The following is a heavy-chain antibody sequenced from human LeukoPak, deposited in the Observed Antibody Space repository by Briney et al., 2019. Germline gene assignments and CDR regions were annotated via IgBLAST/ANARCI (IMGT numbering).Heavy chain of an antibody. D-gene: IGHD1-1*01. V-gene: IGHV3-21*01. CDR3: ARAGTPSDAFDI. CDR2: ISSSSSYI. CDR1: GFTFSSYS. Sequence: GGSLRLSCAASGFTFSSYSMYWVRQAPGKGLEWVSSISSSSSYIYYADSVKGRFTISRDNAKNSLYLQMNSLRAEDTAVYYCARAGTPSDAFDIWGQGTMVTVSS. J-gene: IGHJ3*02.